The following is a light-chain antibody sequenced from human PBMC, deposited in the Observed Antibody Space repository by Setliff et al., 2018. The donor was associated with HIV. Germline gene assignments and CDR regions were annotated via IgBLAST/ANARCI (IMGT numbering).Light chain of an antibody. CDR3: ATSDDSLSAVV. J-gene: IGLJ2*01. CDR2: NND. CDR1: GSNIGRNS. V-gene: IGLV1-47*02. Sequence: QSVLTQPPSTSGTPGQKVTISCSGSGSNIGRNSAFWYQQLPGTAPKLLMYNNDQRPSGVPDRFSGSKSGTSASLAISDLRSGDEADYYCATSDDSLSAVVFGGGTKVTVL.